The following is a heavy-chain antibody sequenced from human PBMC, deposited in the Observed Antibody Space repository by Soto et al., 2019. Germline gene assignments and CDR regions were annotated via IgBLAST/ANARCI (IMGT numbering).Heavy chain of an antibody. CDR1: GGSISRYY. Sequence: SGNLSHTCTVSGGSISRYYWSWIRQPPGKGLEWIGYMYYGGRTNYNPSLKSRVSMSVDKSNNQFSLKMYSVTAADTAVYYCTRVTSVLGFEGAYVGSCFDPSCQGILLTVSS. V-gene: IGHV4-59*12. CDR3: TRVTSVLGFEGAYVGSCFDP. J-gene: IGHJ5*02. CDR2: MYYGGRT. D-gene: IGHD5-12*01.